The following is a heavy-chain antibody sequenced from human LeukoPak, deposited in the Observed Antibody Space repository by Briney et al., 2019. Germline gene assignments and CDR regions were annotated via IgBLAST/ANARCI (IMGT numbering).Heavy chain of an antibody. D-gene: IGHD5-24*01. Sequence: GASVKLSCKAFGYTFTSNGMHWVRQAPGQGPEWMGVISTSGGSTTYAQKFQGRVTMTRDMSTSTDYLELSSLRSEDTAVYYCARDNSVRDEAWSFNPWGQGTLVTASS. CDR2: ISTSGGST. V-gene: IGHV1-46*01. J-gene: IGHJ5*02. CDR3: ARDNSVRDEAWSFNP. CDR1: GYTFTSNG.